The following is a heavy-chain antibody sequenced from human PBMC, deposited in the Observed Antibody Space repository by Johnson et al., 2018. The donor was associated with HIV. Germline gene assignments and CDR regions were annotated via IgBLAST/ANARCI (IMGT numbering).Heavy chain of an antibody. CDR1: GFTFSSYG. Sequence: VQLVESGGGVVQPGGSLRLSCAASGFTFSSYGMHWVRQAPGKGLEWVAFIRYDGSNKYYADSVKGRFTISRDNSKNTLYLQMNSLRAEDTAVYYCARDHSRDEAFDIWGQGTMVTVSS. CDR3: ARDHSRDEAFDI. D-gene: IGHD5-24*01. CDR2: IRYDGSNK. V-gene: IGHV3-30*02. J-gene: IGHJ3*02.